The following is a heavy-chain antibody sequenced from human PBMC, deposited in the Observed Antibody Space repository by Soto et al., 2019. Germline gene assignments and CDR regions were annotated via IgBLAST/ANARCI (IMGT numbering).Heavy chain of an antibody. J-gene: IGHJ6*02. CDR2: IKQDGGDT. CDR3: ARLYPGSGWPYHYYGMDV. CDR1: GFTFSTYW. Sequence: EVQLVESGGGLVQPGGSLRLSCAASGFTFSTYWMSWVRQAPGKGLEWVAKIKQDGGDTYYVDSVKGRFTISRDNDENSVYLQMNSLRAEDTAVYYCARLYPGSGWPYHYYGMDVWAKGPRSPSP. V-gene: IGHV3-7*01. D-gene: IGHD6-19*01.